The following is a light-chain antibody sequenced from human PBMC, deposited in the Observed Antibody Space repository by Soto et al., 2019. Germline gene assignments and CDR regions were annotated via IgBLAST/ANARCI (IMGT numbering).Light chain of an antibody. CDR1: RSIAGF. CDR3: QQSYSPPFT. J-gene: IGKJ3*01. Sequence: DIQMTQSPSYLSASVGDRVTIVCRASRSIAGFLNWYQQRPGKAPRLLIYGASTLQSGGPSNFSGSGSGTDFTLAISSLQPEDSATYYYQQSYSPPFTIGPGTKVHI. CDR2: GAS. V-gene: IGKV1-39*01.